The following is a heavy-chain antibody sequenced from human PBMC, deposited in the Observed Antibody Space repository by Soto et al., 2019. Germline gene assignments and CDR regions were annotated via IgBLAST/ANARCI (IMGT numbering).Heavy chain of an antibody. J-gene: IGHJ6*02. CDR1: GFTFSSYG. CDR2: ISYDGSNK. Sequence: GGSLRLSCAASGFTFSSYGMHWVRQAPGKGLEWVAVISYDGSNKYYADSVKGRFTISRDNSKNTLYLQMNSLRAEDTAVYYCAKDLLPKISIAELMDVWGQGTTVTVSS. V-gene: IGHV3-30*18. CDR3: AKDLLPKISIAELMDV. D-gene: IGHD6-6*01.